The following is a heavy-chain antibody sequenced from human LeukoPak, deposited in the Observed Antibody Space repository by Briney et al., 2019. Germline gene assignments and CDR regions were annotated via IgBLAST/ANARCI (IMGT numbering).Heavy chain of an antibody. Sequence: SETLSLTCTVSGGSISSYYWSWIRQPPGKGLEWIGYIYTSGSTNYNPSLKSRVTISVDTSKNQFSLELSSVTAADTAVYYCARRGRYDDFNWFDPWGQGTLVTVSS. CDR3: ARRGRYDDFNWFDP. V-gene: IGHV4-4*09. CDR1: GGSISSYY. D-gene: IGHD3-16*01. J-gene: IGHJ5*02. CDR2: IYTSGST.